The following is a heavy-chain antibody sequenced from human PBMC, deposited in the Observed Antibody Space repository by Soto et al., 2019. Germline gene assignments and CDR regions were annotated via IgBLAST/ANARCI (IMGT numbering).Heavy chain of an antibody. Sequence: GGSLRLSCAASGFTFSSYSMNWVRQAPGKGLEWVSSISSSSSYIYYADSVKGRFTISRDNAKNSLYLQMNSLRAEDTAVYYCARDQEYCSGGSCYSDPDYWGQGTLVTVSS. CDR2: ISSSSSYI. CDR3: ARDQEYCSGGSCYSDPDY. D-gene: IGHD2-15*01. CDR1: GFTFSSYS. V-gene: IGHV3-21*01. J-gene: IGHJ4*02.